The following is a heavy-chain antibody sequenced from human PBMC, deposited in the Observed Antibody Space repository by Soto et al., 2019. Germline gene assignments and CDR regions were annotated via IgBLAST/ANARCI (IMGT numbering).Heavy chain of an antibody. D-gene: IGHD1-20*01. CDR1: GFTFSSYA. V-gene: IGHV3-23*01. Sequence: EVQLLESGGGLVQPGGSLRLSCAASGFTFSSYAMSWVRQAPGKGLEWVSAISGSGGSTYYADSVKRRFTISRDNSKNTLYLQLNSLRAEDTAVYYCAKDQPRITGTWWFDPWGQGTLVTVSS. CDR2: ISGSGGST. J-gene: IGHJ5*02. CDR3: AKDQPRITGTWWFDP.